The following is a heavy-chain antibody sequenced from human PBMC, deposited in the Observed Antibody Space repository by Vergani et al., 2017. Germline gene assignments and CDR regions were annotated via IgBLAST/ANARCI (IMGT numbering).Heavy chain of an antibody. V-gene: IGHV3-23*04. J-gene: IGHJ5*02. D-gene: IGHD1-7*01. Sequence: EVQVVESGGGLVQPGGSLRLSCAASGFIFSDHYMDWVRQAPGKGLEWVSAISGSGGSTYYADSVKGRFTISRDNSKNTLYLQMNSLRAEDTAVYYCAKSLGNWNYGIWFDPWGQGTLVTVSS. CDR1: GFIFSDHY. CDR2: ISGSGGST. CDR3: AKSLGNWNYGIWFDP.